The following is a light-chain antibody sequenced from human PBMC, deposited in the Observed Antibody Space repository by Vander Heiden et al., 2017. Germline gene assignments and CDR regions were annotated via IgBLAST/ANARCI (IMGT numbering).Light chain of an antibody. CDR2: KAS. J-gene: IGKJ1*01. CDR3: QQDNSFTWT. CDR1: QSINTY. Sequence: DIQMPQSSSTLSASVGDRVTITCRASQSINTYLAWYQQKPGKAPNLLIYKASILESGVPSRVSGSGSGTEFTLTISSLQPDDFATYYCQQDNSFTWTFGQGTKVEIK. V-gene: IGKV1-5*03.